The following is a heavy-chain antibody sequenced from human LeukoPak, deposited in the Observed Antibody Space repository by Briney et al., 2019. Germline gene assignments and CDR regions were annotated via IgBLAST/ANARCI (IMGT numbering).Heavy chain of an antibody. V-gene: IGHV4-59*01. D-gene: IGHD3-10*01. CDR1: GVSISTYY. CDR3: AREANYYGSGSYFEGTFDY. CDR2: INSSGTT. J-gene: IGHJ4*02. Sequence: PSETLSLTCTVSGVSISTYYWSWIRQPPGKGLEWIGYINSSGTTNYNPSLKSRVTISIDTSKNEFSLRLTSVTAADTAVYYCAREANYYGSGSYFEGTFDYWGQGSLVTVSS.